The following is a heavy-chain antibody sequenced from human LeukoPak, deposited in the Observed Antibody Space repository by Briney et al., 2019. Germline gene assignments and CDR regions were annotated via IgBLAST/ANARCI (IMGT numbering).Heavy chain of an antibody. J-gene: IGHJ6*03. D-gene: IGHD6-13*01. CDR2: IWYDGSNK. Sequence: PGGSLRLSCAASGFTFSSYGMHWVRQAPGKGLEWVAVIWYDGSNKYYADSVKGRFTISRDNSKNTLYLQMNSLRAEDTAVYYCAKVAAAYYYYYMDVWGKGTTVTVSS. V-gene: IGHV3-33*06. CDR3: AKVAAAYYYYYMDV. CDR1: GFTFSSYG.